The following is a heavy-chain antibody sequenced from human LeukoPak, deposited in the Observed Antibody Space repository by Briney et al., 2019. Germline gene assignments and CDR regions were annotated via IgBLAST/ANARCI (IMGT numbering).Heavy chain of an antibody. CDR3: ARDTLYGDYAAGMDV. D-gene: IGHD4-17*01. Sequence: ASVKASCKASGYTFTGYYMHWVRQAPGQGLEWMGWINPNSGGTNYAQKFQGRVTMTRDTSISTAYMELSRLRSDDTAVYYCARDTLYGDYAAGMDVWGQGTTVTVSS. CDR1: GYTFTGYY. V-gene: IGHV1-2*02. J-gene: IGHJ6*02. CDR2: INPNSGGT.